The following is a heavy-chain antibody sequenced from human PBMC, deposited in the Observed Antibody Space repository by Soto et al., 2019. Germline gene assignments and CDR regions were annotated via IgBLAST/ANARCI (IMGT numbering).Heavy chain of an antibody. CDR2: MYPGDSDI. CDR1: GYSFTSYW. Sequence: EVQLVQSGAEVKKPGESLKISCKGSGYSFTSYWIGWVRQMPGKGLEGMGIMYPGDSDIRYSPSFQGQVTISADKSISTAYLQWSSLKASDTAMYYCARAMVRGKNYYGMDVWGQGTTVTVSS. D-gene: IGHD3-10*01. CDR3: ARAMVRGKNYYGMDV. V-gene: IGHV5-51*03. J-gene: IGHJ6*02.